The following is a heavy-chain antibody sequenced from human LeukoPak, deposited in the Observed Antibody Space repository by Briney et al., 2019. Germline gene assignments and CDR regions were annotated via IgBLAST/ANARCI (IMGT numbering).Heavy chain of an antibody. CDR2: IKQDGSEK. CDR1: GFTFSSYW. J-gene: IGHJ6*02. CDR3: ARDGGGHDFWSGYYIFRYYYYGMDV. Sequence: GGSLRLSCAASGFTFSSYWMSWVRQAPGKGLEWVANIKQDGSEKYYVDSVKGRFTISRDNAKNSLYLQMNSLRAEDTAVYYCARDGGGHDFWSGYYIFRYYYYGMDVWGQGTTVTVSS. V-gene: IGHV3-7*01. D-gene: IGHD3-3*01.